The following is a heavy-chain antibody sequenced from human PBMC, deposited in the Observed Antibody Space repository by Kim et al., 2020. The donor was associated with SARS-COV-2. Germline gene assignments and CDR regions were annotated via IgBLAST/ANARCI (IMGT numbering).Heavy chain of an antibody. V-gene: IGHV3-66*01. J-gene: IGHJ4*02. D-gene: IGHD3-16*02. Sequence: ADSVKGRFTISRDNSKNTLYLQMNSLRAEDTAVYYCARDYVWGSYRHFDYWGQGTLVTVSS. CDR3: ARDYVWGSYRHFDY.